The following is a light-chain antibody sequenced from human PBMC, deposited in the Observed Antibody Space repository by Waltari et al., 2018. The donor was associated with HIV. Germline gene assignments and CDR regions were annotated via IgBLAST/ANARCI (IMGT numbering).Light chain of an antibody. J-gene: IGLJ1*01. Sequence: SYELTQPPSFSVSPGQPASIPCSAAKLGNTYVCWYQQKAGQSPVLVVYQDSNRPSGIPERFSGSNSENTATLTISGTQAMDEADYYCQAWDSSTGVFGTGTKVTVL. V-gene: IGLV3-1*01. CDR3: QAWDSSTGV. CDR2: QDS. CDR1: KLGNTY.